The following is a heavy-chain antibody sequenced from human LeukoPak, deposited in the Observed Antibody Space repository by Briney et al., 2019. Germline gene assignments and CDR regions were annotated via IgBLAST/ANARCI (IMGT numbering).Heavy chain of an antibody. V-gene: IGHV3-23*01. Sequence: GGSLRLSCAASGFIFSSNAMSWVRQAPGKGLEWVSAISGSGASTNYADSVKGRFTISRDNSKNTLYLQMNSLRAEDTAVYYCAKEGSYYDSSGYYYVYYFDYWGQGTLVTVSS. CDR1: GFIFSSNA. CDR3: AKEGSYYDSSGYYYVYYFDY. J-gene: IGHJ4*02. D-gene: IGHD3-22*01. CDR2: ISGSGAST.